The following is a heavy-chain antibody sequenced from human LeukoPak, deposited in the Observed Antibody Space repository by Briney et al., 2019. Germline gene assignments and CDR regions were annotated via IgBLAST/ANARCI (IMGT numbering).Heavy chain of an antibody. D-gene: IGHD5-12*01. CDR1: GFTFSTYS. V-gene: IGHV3-48*02. CDR3: ARDILAKQAYSGYDN. CDR2: ISSSSNTI. J-gene: IGHJ4*02. Sequence: GGSLRLSCAASGFTFSTYSMNWVRQAPGKGLEWVSYISSSSNTIYYADSVKGRFTISRDNAKNSLYLQMNSLRDEDTAVYYCARDILAKQAYSGYDNWGQGTLVTVSS.